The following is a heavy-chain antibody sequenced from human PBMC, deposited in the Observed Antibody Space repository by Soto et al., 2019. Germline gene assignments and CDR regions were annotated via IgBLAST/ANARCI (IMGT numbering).Heavy chain of an antibody. Sequence: QVQLVQSGAEVKKPGASVKVSCKASGYTFTSYDINWVRQATGQGLEWMGWMNPNSGNTGYAQKFQGRVTMTRNTSISTAYMELSSLRSEDTAVYYCARAHYDFWSGYYSVGMDVWGQGTTVTVSS. V-gene: IGHV1-8*01. CDR1: GYTFTSYD. J-gene: IGHJ6*02. CDR3: ARAHYDFWSGYYSVGMDV. CDR2: MNPNSGNT. D-gene: IGHD3-3*01.